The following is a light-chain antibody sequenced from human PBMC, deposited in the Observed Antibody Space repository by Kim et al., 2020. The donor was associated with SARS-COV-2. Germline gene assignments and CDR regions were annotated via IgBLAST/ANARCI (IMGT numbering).Light chain of an antibody. V-gene: IGLV2-11*01. Sequence: QSALTQPRSVSGSPGQSVTISCTGTSSDVGGYNYVSWYQQHPGKAPKLMIYDVSKRPSGVPDRFSGSKSGNTASLTISGLQAEDEADYYCCSYAPWVFGGGTQLTVL. CDR3: CSYAPWV. CDR1: SSDVGGYNY. J-gene: IGLJ3*02. CDR2: DVS.